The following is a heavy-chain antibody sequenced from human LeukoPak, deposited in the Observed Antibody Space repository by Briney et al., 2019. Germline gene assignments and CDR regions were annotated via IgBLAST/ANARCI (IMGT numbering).Heavy chain of an antibody. V-gene: IGHV1-69*13. CDR3: AGASSKWELSF. CDR1: GGSFSRYA. J-gene: IGHJ4*02. Sequence: SVKVSCKASGGSFSRYAISWVRQAPGQGLEWTGGYIPMFGMANYAQNFQNRVTITADESTSTFSMEVSSLRPEDTAVYFCAGASSKWELSFWGQGTLVTVSS. CDR2: YIPMFGMA. D-gene: IGHD1-26*01.